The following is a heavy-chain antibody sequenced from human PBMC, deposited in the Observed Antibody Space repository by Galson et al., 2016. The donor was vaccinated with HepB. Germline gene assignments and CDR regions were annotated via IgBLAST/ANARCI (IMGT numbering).Heavy chain of an antibody. CDR3: AKSGPEVLQLFDWPSSNWFDP. V-gene: IGHV1-46*01. CDR1: GYSFTSYY. Sequence: SVKVSCKASGYSFTSYYIHWVRQAPGQGLEWMGIINPSGGSTFYAQKFQGRVTMTRDTSTSTVYLVLSTLKSEDTAIYYCAKSGPEVLQLFDWPSSNWFDPWGQGTLVSVSS. CDR2: INPSGGST. J-gene: IGHJ5*02. D-gene: IGHD3-9*01.